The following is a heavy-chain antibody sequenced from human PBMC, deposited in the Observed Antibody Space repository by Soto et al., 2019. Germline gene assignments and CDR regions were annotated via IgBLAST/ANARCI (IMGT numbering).Heavy chain of an antibody. CDR2: ISGTASRT. V-gene: IGHV3-23*01. D-gene: IGHD3-9*01. J-gene: IGHJ4*02. CDR3: ATSFRYFDN. Sequence: GGSLRIACSGSGFTPTTTPLSWVRQPPGKGLEWVTTISGTASRTYYVDSVKGRFFISRDNSKNTVTLQMNNLTVDDTAVYYCATSFRYFDNWGQGTRVPVSS. CDR1: GFTPTTTP.